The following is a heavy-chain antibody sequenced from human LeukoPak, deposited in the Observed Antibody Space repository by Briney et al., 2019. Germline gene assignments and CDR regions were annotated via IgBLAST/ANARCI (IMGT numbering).Heavy chain of an antibody. D-gene: IGHD6-19*01. Sequence: PSETLSLTCTVSGGSISSYYWSWIRQPPGKGLEWIGYIYYSGSTNYNPSLKSRVTISVDTSKNQFSLKLSSVTAADTAVYYCARSYIAVAGVHNWFDPWGQGTLVTVSS. CDR1: GGSISSYY. V-gene: IGHV4-59*08. J-gene: IGHJ5*02. CDR3: ARSYIAVAGVHNWFDP. CDR2: IYYSGST.